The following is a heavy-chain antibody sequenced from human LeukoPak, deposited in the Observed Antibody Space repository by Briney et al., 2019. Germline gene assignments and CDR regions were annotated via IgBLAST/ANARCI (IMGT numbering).Heavy chain of an antibody. CDR1: GFTFSNAW. CDR2: IKGKTDGGTT. Sequence: GGSLRLSCAASGFTFSNAWMSWVRQAPGKGLEWVGRIKGKTDGGTTDYAAPVKGRLTISRDDSKNTLYLQMNSLKTEDTAVYYCTTAGHSGSYWVDYWGQGTLVTVSS. J-gene: IGHJ4*02. D-gene: IGHD1-26*01. V-gene: IGHV3-15*01. CDR3: TTAGHSGSYWVDY.